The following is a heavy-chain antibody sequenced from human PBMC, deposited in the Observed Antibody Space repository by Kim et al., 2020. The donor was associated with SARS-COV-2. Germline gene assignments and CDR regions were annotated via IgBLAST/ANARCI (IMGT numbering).Heavy chain of an antibody. CDR3: ARSDSVDYYYGMDV. Sequence: SETLSLTCTVSGGSISISSYYWGWIRQPPGKGLEWIGSIYYSGSTYYNPSLKSRVTISVDTSKNQFSLKLSSVTAADTAVYYCARSDSVDYYYGMDVWGQGTTVTVSS. CDR1: GGSISISSYY. D-gene: IGHD3-10*01. J-gene: IGHJ6*02. CDR2: IYYSGST. V-gene: IGHV4-39*01.